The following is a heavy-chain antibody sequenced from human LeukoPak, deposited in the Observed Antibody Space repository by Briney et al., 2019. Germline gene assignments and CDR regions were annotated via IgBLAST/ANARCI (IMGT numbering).Heavy chain of an antibody. CDR3: ARDKATVTPEGAWFDP. D-gene: IGHD4-17*01. CDR1: GYTFTSYG. V-gene: IGHV1-69*05. CDR2: IIPIFGTA. Sequence: ASVKVSCKASGYTFTSYGIGWVRQAPGQGLEWMGRIIPIFGTANYAQKFQGRVTITTDESTSTAYMELSSLRSEDTAVYYCARDKATVTPEGAWFDPWGQGTLVTVSS. J-gene: IGHJ5*02.